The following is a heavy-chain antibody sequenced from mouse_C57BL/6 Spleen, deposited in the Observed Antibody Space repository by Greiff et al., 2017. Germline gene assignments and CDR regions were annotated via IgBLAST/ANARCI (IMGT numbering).Heavy chain of an antibody. CDR1: GFSLSTSGMG. Sequence: VTLKESGPGILQSSQTLSLTCSFSGFSLSTSGMGVSWIRQPSGKGLEWLAHIYWDDDKRYNPSLKSRLPISKDTSRNHVFVKITSVDTADTATYYCARSHYYGSSSPWFAYWGQGTLVTVSA. CDR3: ARSHYYGSSSPWFAY. CDR2: IYWDDDK. V-gene: IGHV8-12*01. D-gene: IGHD1-1*01. J-gene: IGHJ3*01.